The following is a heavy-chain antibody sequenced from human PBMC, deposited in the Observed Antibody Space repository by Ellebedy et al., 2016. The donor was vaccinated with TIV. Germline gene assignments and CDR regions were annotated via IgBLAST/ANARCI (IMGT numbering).Heavy chain of an antibody. CDR1: GFTFSSYA. CDR3: ARDGADTAMVDAFDI. Sequence: GGSLRLSXAASGFTFSSYAMHWVRQAPGKGLEWVAVISYDGSNKYYADSVKGRFTISRDNSKNTLYLQMNSLRAEDTAVYYCARDGADTAMVDAFDIWGQGTMVTVSS. V-gene: IGHV3-30-3*01. CDR2: ISYDGSNK. D-gene: IGHD5-18*01. J-gene: IGHJ3*02.